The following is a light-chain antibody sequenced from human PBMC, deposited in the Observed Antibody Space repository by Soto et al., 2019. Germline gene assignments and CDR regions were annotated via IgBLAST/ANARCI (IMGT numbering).Light chain of an antibody. CDR3: QQCNDSPPWT. V-gene: IGKV3-15*01. Sequence: EIVMTQSPATLSVSPGERATLSCRASQYIRSSVAWYQQKPGQAPRLLIYGATTRATGIPARFSGSGSGTQFTLTISSLQSEDFAVYYCQQCNDSPPWTFGQGTKVEI. CDR1: QYIRSS. J-gene: IGKJ1*01. CDR2: GAT.